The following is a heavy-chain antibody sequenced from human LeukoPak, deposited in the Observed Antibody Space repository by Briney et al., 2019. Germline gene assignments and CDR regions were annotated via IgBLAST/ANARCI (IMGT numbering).Heavy chain of an antibody. CDR3: ARDVGDGYNHQEIDY. CDR2: ISSSSSYI. J-gene: IGHJ4*02. V-gene: IGHV3-21*01. Sequence: GGSLRLSCAASGFTFSSYSMNWVRQAPGKGLEWVSSISSSSSYIYYADSVKGRFTISRDNAKNSLYLQMNSLRAEDTAVYYCARDVGDGYNHQEIDYWGQGTPVTVSS. D-gene: IGHD5-24*01. CDR1: GFTFSSYS.